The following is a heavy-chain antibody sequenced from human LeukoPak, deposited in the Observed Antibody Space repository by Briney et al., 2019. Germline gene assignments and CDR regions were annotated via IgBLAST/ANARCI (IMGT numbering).Heavy chain of an antibody. V-gene: IGHV4-39*07. CDR2: IYYSGST. Sequence: SETLSLTCTVSGGSISSSSYYWGWIRQPPGKGLEWIGSIYYSGSTNYNPSLKSRVTISVDTSKNQFSLKLSSVTAADTAVYYCARGGLVDCGDYDLDYWGQGTLVTVSS. CDR3: ARGGLVDCGDYDLDY. J-gene: IGHJ4*02. D-gene: IGHD4-17*01. CDR1: GGSISSSSYY.